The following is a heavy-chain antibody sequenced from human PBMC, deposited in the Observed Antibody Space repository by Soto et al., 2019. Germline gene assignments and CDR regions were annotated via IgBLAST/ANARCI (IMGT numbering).Heavy chain of an antibody. CDR1: GGSIYTYY. CDR3: AGYCSRSICPEDHYFGLEV. D-gene: IGHD2-2*01. J-gene: IGHJ6*02. CDR2: ISDGGST. Sequence: SETLSLTCKVSGGSIYTYYWSWIRQSPGKGLEWTGYISDGGSTNYNPSLKSRVTTSVDTSKKEVSLKLSSVSAADTATYFCAGYCSRSICPEDHYFGLEVWGQGTTVTVSS. V-gene: IGHV4-59*01.